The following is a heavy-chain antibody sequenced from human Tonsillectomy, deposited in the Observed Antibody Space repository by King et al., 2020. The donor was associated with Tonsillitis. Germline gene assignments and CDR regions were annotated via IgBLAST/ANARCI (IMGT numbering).Heavy chain of an antibody. D-gene: IGHD6-19*01. Sequence: VQLVESGGGVVQPGRSLRLSCAASVFSFSDYAMHWVCQAPGKGLDWVAVIWYNGITKYSEDTVKGRFTISRDNSQNTLYLQMNSLRVEDTAVYYCARGAGSGSYPSPDFWGQGTLVTVSS. J-gene: IGHJ4*02. CDR2: IWYNGITK. CDR3: ARGAGSGSYPSPDF. V-gene: IGHV3-33*08. CDR1: VFSFSDYA.